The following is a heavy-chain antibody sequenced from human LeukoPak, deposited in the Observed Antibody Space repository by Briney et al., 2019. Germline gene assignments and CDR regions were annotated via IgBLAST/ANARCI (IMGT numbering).Heavy chain of an antibody. CDR1: GFTFSSYA. D-gene: IGHD3-22*01. J-gene: IGHJ4*02. CDR2: ISSSSSYI. CDR3: AREYYDSSGYQSYYFDY. Sequence: GGPLRLSCAASGFTFSSYAMSWVRQAPGKGLEWVSSISSSSSYIYYADSVKGRFTISRDNANNSLYLQMNSLRAEDTAVYYCAREYYDSSGYQSYYFDYWGQGTLVTVSS. V-gene: IGHV3-21*01.